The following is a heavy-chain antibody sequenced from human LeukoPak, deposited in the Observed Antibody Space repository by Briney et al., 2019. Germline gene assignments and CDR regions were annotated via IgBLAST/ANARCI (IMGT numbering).Heavy chain of an antibody. J-gene: IGHJ4*02. CDR3: ARATDYGESISSLYFYFDL. CDR1: GFTFSAYN. V-gene: IGHV3-21*01. Sequence: GGSLTLSCTGSGFTFSAYNLFWVRQAPGKGLERVSSISTSSSYSFYADSVKGRFTVSRDNAKNSLYLRMNSLRAEDTAVYFCARATDYGESISSLYFYFDLWGQGTRVIVSS. CDR2: ISTSSSYS. D-gene: IGHD4-17*01.